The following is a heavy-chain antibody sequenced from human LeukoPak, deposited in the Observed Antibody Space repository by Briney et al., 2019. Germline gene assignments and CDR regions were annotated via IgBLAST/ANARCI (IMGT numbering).Heavy chain of an antibody. D-gene: IGHD6-13*01. CDR3: ARGVAAAVVDY. J-gene: IGHJ4*02. Sequence: GGSLRLSRAASGFTVSSNYMSWVRQAPGKGLEWVSVIYSGGSTYYADSVKGRFTISRDDSKNTLYLQMNSLRAEDTAVYYCARGVAAAVVDYWGQGTLVTVSS. CDR2: IYSGGST. CDR1: GFTVSSNY. V-gene: IGHV3-53*01.